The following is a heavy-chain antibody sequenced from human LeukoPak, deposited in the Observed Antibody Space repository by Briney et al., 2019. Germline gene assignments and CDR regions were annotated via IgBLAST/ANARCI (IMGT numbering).Heavy chain of an antibody. V-gene: IGHV4-61*02. CDR2: IYTSGRT. CDR1: GGSISSGTYY. J-gene: IGHJ6*03. Sequence: PSQTLSLTCTVSGGSISSGTYYWSWIRQPAGKGLEWIGRIYTSGRTNYNPSLKSRVTMSVDTSKNQFSLKLSSATAADTAVYYCARGTSDCSSTSCYLYYYYYYMDVWGKGTTVTVSS. D-gene: IGHD2-2*01. CDR3: ARGTSDCSSTSCYLYYYYYYMDV.